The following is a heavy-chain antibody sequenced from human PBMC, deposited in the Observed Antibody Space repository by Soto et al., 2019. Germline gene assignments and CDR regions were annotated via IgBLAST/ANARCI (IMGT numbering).Heavy chain of an antibody. D-gene: IGHD2-15*01. CDR2: ISSISSFI. J-gene: IGHJ4*02. CDR3: ARATCSGGTCPFDS. Sequence: GTLRLSCAAVRFISSSYRMTWIRQAQGKRLEWRSSISSISSFIYYADSVEGRCPISRDNAKNSLYLQLNSLRAEDTAIYYYARATCSGGTCPFDSWGQGTLVTVSS. CDR1: RFISSSYR. V-gene: IGHV3-21*01.